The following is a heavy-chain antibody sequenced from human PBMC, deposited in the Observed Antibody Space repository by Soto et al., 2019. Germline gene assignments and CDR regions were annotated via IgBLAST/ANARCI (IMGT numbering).Heavy chain of an antibody. D-gene: IGHD3-22*01. J-gene: IGHJ6*02. CDR2: IYYNGIA. CDR1: GGSINLYY. V-gene: IGHV4-59*01. CDR3: ARDSYYYDRNYYDNHGMDV. Sequence: SETLSLTCTVSGGSINLYYWSWVRQTPGKGLEWIGYIYYNGIANYNPALKSRVTMSVDTSKNQFSLMLSSVSAADTAVYFCARDSYYYDRNYYDNHGMDVWGQGTTVTVSS.